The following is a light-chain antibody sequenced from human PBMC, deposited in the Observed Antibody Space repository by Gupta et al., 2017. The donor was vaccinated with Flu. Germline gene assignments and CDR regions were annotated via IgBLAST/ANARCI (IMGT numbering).Light chain of an antibody. V-gene: IGLV1-51*02. CDR3: GTWDSSRSAVV. Sequence: QSVLTQPPSLSAPPGQKVTISCSGSSSNIGNNSVSWYQQLPGTAPKLLIYENNKRPSGVPDRFSGSKSGTSATLGITGLQTGEEADYYCGTWDSSRSAVVFGGGTKLTVL. J-gene: IGLJ2*01. CDR1: SSNIGNNS. CDR2: ENN.